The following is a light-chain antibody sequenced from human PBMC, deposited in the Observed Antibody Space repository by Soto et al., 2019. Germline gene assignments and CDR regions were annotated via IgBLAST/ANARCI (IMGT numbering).Light chain of an antibody. V-gene: IGLV2-14*01. J-gene: IGLJ1*01. CDR1: SSDVGGYNF. CDR2: DVT. Sequence: QSVLTQPASVSGSPGQSITISCTGTSSDVGGYNFVSWYQQHPDKATKLMIYDVTNRPSGVSNRFSGSKSGNTASLTISGLQAEDEADYYCSSYTSISTYVFGTGTKVTV. CDR3: SSYTSISTYV.